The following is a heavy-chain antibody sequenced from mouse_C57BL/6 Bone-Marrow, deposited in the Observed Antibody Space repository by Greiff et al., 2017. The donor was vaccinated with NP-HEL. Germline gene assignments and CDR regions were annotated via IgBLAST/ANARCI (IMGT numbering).Heavy chain of an antibody. CDR2: IVPDSGGT. J-gene: IGHJ2*01. D-gene: IGHD1-1*01. CDR3: ARYYDGSGYFDY. V-gene: IGHV1-72*01. Sequence: QVQLKQSGAELVKPGASVKLSCKASGYTFTNYWMHWVKQRPGRGLEWIGRIVPDSGGTKYNEKFKSKATITGDKPASTAYMHFSSLTSEESAVYYCARYYDGSGYFDYWGQGTTLTVSS. CDR1: GYTFTNYW.